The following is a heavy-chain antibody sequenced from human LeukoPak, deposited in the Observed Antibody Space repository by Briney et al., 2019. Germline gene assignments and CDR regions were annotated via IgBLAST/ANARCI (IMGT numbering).Heavy chain of an antibody. Sequence: SETLSLTCTVSGGSISSSSYYWGWIRQPPGKGLEWIGSIYYSGSTYYNPSLKSRVTISVDTSKNQFSLKLSSVTAADTAVYYCATPRGYDMLPYDYCGQAILVVVSS. D-gene: IGHD3-9*01. J-gene: IGHJ4*02. CDR2: IYYSGST. CDR1: GGSISSSSYY. V-gene: IGHV4-39*01. CDR3: ATPRGYDMLPYDY.